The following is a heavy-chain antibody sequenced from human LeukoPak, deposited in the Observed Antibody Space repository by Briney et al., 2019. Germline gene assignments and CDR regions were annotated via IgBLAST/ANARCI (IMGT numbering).Heavy chain of an antibody. CDR3: ARHPYGDYAHPFFDY. CDR2: IYYSGST. V-gene: IGHV4-39*01. D-gene: IGHD4-17*01. Sequence: SETLSLTCTVSGGSISSSSYYWGWIRQPPGKGLEWIGSIYYSGSTYYNPSLKSRVIISVGTSKNQFSLKLSSVTAADTAVYYCARHPYGDYAHPFFDYWGQGTLVTVSS. CDR1: GGSISSSSYY. J-gene: IGHJ4*02.